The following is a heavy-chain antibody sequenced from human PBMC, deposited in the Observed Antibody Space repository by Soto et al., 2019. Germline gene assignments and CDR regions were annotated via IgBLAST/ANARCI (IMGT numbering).Heavy chain of an antibody. D-gene: IGHD6-13*01. J-gene: IGHJ3*02. CDR1: GGSISSYY. CDR3: ARHYASMGTRQQLRVGAFDI. CDR2: IYYSGST. V-gene: IGHV4-59*08. Sequence: SETLSLTCTVSGGSISSYYWSWIRQPPGKGLEWIGYIYYSGSTNYNPSLKSRVTISVDTSKNQFSLKLSSVTAADTAVYYCARHYASMGTRQQLRVGAFDIWGQGTMVTVSS.